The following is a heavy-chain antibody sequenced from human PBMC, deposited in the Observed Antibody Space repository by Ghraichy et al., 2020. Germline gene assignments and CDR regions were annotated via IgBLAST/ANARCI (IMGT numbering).Heavy chain of an antibody. Sequence: GESLNISCAASGFTFSDYEMNWVRQAPGKGPEWVSYISRSGSTIYYADSVRGRFTISRDNAENSLYLQMNSLGAEDAAVYYCARDGIGAAAYFYYGMAVWGQGTTVTVSS. CDR2: ISRSGSTI. J-gene: IGHJ6*02. CDR3: ARDGIGAAAYFYYGMAV. V-gene: IGHV3-48*03. CDR1: GFTFSDYE. D-gene: IGHD6-13*01.